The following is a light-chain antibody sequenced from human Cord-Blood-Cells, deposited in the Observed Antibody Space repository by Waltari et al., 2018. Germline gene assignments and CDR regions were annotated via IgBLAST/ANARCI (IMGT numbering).Light chain of an antibody. V-gene: IGLV2-14*01. J-gene: IGLJ2*01. Sequence: QSALTQPASMSGSPGQSITISCTGTSSDVGGYNYVSWYQQHPSKAPKLMIYDVSNRPSGVSNRFSGSKSGNTASLTISGLQAEDEADYYCSSYTSSSTLFGGGTKLTVL. CDR3: SSYTSSSTL. CDR1: SSDVGGYNY. CDR2: DVS.